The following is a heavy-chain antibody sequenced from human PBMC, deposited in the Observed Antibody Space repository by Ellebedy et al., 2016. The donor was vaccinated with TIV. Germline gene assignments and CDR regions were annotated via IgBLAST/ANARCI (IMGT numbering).Heavy chain of an antibody. CDR1: GYTFTSYA. CDR3: ARGAAAVFFWYFDL. V-gene: IGHV7-4-1*02. D-gene: IGHD6-13*01. Sequence: AASVKVSCKASGYTFTSYAMNWVRQAPGHGLEWMGWINTNTGNPTYAQGFTGRFVFSLDTSVSTAYLQISSLKAEDTAVYYCARGAAAVFFWYFDLWGRGTLVTVSS. J-gene: IGHJ2*01. CDR2: INTNTGNP.